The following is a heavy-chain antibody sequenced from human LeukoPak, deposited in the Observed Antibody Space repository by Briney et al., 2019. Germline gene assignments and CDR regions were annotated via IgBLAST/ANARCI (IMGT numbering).Heavy chain of an antibody. D-gene: IGHD5-24*01. J-gene: IGHJ4*02. CDR1: ADSLSSGGHY. CDR3: ARGGNGFGGFYFDY. V-gene: IGHV4-31*03. Sequence: SETLSLTCTVSADSLSSGGHYWAWIRQFPGKGLESIGFIHHSGRSRHNPSLKDRVAISVDTSRKQFALKLSSVTAADTAMYYCARGGNGFGGFYFDYWGQGIQVIVSS. CDR2: IHHSGRS.